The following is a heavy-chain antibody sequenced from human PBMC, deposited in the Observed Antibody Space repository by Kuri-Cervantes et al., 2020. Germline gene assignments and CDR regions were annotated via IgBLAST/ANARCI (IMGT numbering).Heavy chain of an antibody. CDR2: ITYDGGNK. V-gene: IGHV3-30*18. J-gene: IGHJ4*02. CDR3: AKLTRFAEEPFDY. Sequence: GGSLRLSCAASGFTVSSNYMSWVRQAPGKGLEWVAVITYDGGNKYYADSVKGRFTISRDNSKNTLYLQMNSLRAEDTAVYYCAKLTRFAEEPFDYWGQGTLVTVSS. CDR1: GFTVSSNY. D-gene: IGHD4-23*01.